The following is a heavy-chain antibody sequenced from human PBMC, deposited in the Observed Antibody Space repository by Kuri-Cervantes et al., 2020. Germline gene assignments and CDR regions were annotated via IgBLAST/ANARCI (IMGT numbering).Heavy chain of an antibody. V-gene: IGHV3-30-3*01. D-gene: IGHD2-15*01. Sequence: GGSLRLSCAASRFTFSNYAMHWVRQAPGKGLEWVAVISYDGGNKYYADSVKGRFTISRDNAKNSLYLQMNSLRAEDTAVYYCAKPKNIVVVVAGDWGQGTLVTVSS. CDR2: ISYDGGNK. CDR1: RFTFSNYA. J-gene: IGHJ4*02. CDR3: AKPKNIVVVVAGD.